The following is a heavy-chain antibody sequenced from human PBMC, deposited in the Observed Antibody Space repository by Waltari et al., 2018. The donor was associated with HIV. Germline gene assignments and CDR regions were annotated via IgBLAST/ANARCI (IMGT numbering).Heavy chain of an antibody. V-gene: IGHV3-23*01. J-gene: IGHJ6*02. CDR1: QFTLDTYA. CDR3: AKHISGWYRGHYPIDV. Sequence: EVQLLESGGGFVQPGGSLRLSCAAYQFTLDTYALTWVRRAPGKGLDGVSIISANAGRTYYADSLEGRFTDSRENSNNTIYLQMNNLTAEDTAVYYGAKHISGWYRGHYPIDVWGQGTTVTVSS. CDR2: ISANAGRT. D-gene: IGHD6-19*01.